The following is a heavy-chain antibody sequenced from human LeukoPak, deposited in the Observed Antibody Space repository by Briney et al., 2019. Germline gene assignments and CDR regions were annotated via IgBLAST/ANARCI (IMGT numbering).Heavy chain of an antibody. CDR2: IYPGDSDT. CDR1: GYSFTSYW. CDR3: ARREAGYCSGGSCQVAY. D-gene: IGHD2-15*01. V-gene: IGHV5-51*01. Sequence: GESLKISCKGSGYSFTSYWIGWVRQMPGKGLEWMGIIYPGDSDTRYSPSFQGQVTISADKSISTAYLQWSSLKASDTAMYYCARREAGYCSGGSCQVAYWGQGTLVTVSS. J-gene: IGHJ4*02.